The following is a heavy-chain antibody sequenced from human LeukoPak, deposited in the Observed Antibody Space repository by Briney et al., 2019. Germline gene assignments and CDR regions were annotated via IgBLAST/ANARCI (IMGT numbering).Heavy chain of an antibody. CDR2: ITPSSSSI. D-gene: IGHD6-13*01. CDR1: GFAFSSYS. CDR3: ARSNKVRAAAGTANDY. V-gene: IGHV3-48*04. Sequence: GGSLRLSCAASGFAFSSYSMNWVRQAPGKGLEWISYITPSSSSIYYADSVKGRFTISRDNAKNSLYLQMNSLRAEDTAVYYCARSNKVRAAAGTANDYWGQGTLVTVSS. J-gene: IGHJ4*02.